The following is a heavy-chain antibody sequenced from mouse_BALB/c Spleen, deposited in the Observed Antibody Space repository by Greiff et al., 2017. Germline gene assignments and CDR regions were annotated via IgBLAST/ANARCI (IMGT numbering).Heavy chain of an antibody. J-gene: IGHJ2*01. Sequence: QVQLQQPGAELVKPGASVKMSCKASGYTFTSYNMHWVKQTHGQGLEWIGAIYPGNGDTSYNQKFKGKATLTADKSSSTAYMQLSSLTSEDSAVYYCARFYYGSSYYFDYWGQGTTLTVSS. V-gene: IGHV1-12*01. CDR1: GYTFTSYN. CDR2: IYPGNGDT. CDR3: ARFYYGSSYYFDY. D-gene: IGHD1-1*01.